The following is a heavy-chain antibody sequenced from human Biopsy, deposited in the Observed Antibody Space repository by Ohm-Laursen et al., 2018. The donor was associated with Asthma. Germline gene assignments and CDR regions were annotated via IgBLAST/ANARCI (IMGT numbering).Heavy chain of an antibody. CDR2: VSHTGST. CDR1: GGSIRSHD. D-gene: IGHD2-15*01. J-gene: IGHJ5*02. V-gene: IGHV4-59*11. CDR3: ARLADCSGGACYSYGWFDP. Sequence: GTLSLTCTVSGGSIRSHDWTWIRLPPGRGLEYIGDVSHTGSTNYNPSLKSRVTMSLDASKSQFSLRLTSVTPADTAVYYCARLADCSGGACYSYGWFDPWGQGTRVTVSS.